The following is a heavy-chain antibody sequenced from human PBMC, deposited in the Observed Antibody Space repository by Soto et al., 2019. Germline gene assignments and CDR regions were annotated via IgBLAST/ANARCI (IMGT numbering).Heavy chain of an antibody. CDR2: IYYSGST. J-gene: IGHJ3*02. V-gene: IGHV4-59*08. CDR1: GGSISSYY. Sequence: SETLSLTCTVSGGSISSYYWSWIRQPPGKGLEWIGYIYYSGSTNYNPSLKSRVTISVDTSKNQFSLKLSSVTAADTAVYYCARSQRQGVVVVAATRDAYDIWGQGTMVTVSS. D-gene: IGHD2-15*01. CDR3: ARSQRQGVVVVAATRDAYDI.